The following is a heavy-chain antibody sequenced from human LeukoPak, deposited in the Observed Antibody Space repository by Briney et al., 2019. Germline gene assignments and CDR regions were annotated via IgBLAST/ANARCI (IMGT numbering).Heavy chain of an antibody. CDR2: IYPGDSDT. J-gene: IGHJ4*02. Sequence: GESLKISCKGSGYSFTSYWIGWVRQMPGKGLEWMGIIYPGDSDTRYSPSFQGQVTISADKSISTAYLQWSSLKALDTAMYYCARTGYTSRWAIDYWGQGTLVTVSS. D-gene: IGHD6-13*01. CDR1: GYSFTSYW. V-gene: IGHV5-51*01. CDR3: ARTGYTSRWAIDY.